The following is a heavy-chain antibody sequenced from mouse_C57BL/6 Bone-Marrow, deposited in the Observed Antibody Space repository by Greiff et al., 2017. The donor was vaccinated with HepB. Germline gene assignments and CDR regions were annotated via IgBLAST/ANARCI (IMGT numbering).Heavy chain of an antibody. CDR3: ARDAGSSFSYWYFDV. CDR1: GFTFSDFY. CDR2: SRNKANDYTT. J-gene: IGHJ1*03. V-gene: IGHV7-1*01. Sequence: EVNVVESGGGLVQSGRSLRLSCATSGFTFSDFYMEWVRQAPGKGLEWIAASRNKANDYTTEYSASVKGRFIVSRDTSQSILYLQMNALRAEDTAIYYCARDAGSSFSYWYFDVWGTGTTVTVSS. D-gene: IGHD1-1*01.